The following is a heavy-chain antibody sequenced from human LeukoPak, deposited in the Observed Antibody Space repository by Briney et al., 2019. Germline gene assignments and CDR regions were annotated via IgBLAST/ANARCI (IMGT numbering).Heavy chain of an antibody. CDR1: SVTSSSYY. CDR3: ARLSGYSYLYYYGMDV. CDR2: IYSSGSN. D-gene: IGHD5-18*01. J-gene: IGHJ6*02. Sequence: SETLSLKCTVSSVTSSSYYWIWIPQPPGKGRVWIGYIYSSGSNNYNTSLKSRVTISVDTSKSQFSLELRCVTAADTAVYYCARLSGYSYLYYYGMDVWGQGTTVTVSS. V-gene: IGHV4-59*08.